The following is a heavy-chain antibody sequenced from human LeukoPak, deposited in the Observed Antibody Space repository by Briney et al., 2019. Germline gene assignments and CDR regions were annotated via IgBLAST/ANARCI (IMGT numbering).Heavy chain of an antibody. V-gene: IGHV1-8*01. Sequence: ASVKVSCKASGYTSTSYDINWVRQATGQGLEWMGWMNPNSGNTGYAQKFQGRVTMTRNTSISTAYMELSSLRSEDTAVYYCARGDTSSWYYYYGMDVWGQGTTVTVSS. CDR2: MNPNSGNT. J-gene: IGHJ6*02. D-gene: IGHD6-13*01. CDR3: ARGDTSSWYYYYGMDV. CDR1: GYTSTSYD.